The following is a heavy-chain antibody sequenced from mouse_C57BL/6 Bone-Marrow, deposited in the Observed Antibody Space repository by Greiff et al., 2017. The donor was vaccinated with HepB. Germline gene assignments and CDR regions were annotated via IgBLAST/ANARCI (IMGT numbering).Heavy chain of an antibody. J-gene: IGHJ1*03. CDR3: ARRFPYYYGSSPYWYFDV. CDR1: EYAFPSHD. V-gene: IGHV5-2*01. CDR2: INSDGGST. D-gene: IGHD1-1*01. Sequence: EVQLVESGGGLVQPGESLKLSCESYEYAFPSHDMSWVRKTPEKRLELVAAINSDGGSTYYPDTMERRFIISRDNTKKTLYLQMSSLRSEDTALYYCARRFPYYYGSSPYWYFDVWGTGTTVTVSS.